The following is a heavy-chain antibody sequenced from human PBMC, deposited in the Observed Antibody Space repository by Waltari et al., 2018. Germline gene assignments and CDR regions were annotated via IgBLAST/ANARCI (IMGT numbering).Heavy chain of an antibody. V-gene: IGHV3-72*01. CDR1: GFSISEYY. J-gene: IGHJ4*02. D-gene: IGHD3-22*01. CDR2: SGYRAQSYST. CDR3: SRAILSSGFYYLDY. Sequence: VRLVESGGTVVQPGGRLRLSCTASGFSISEYYLDWLRQAPGKGLEWVGRSGYRAQSYSTDYGASVEGRFTISRDEAKNSLYLQMDRLKTDDTAVYFGSRAILSSGFYYLDYWGQGTLVTVSS.